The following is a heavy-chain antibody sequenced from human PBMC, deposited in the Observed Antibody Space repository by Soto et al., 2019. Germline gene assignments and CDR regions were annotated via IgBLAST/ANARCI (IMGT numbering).Heavy chain of an antibody. CDR3: ARSGEMSSIAGYYYYGMDV. CDR2: IYNSGST. Sequence: SETLSLTCTVSGGSISSYYWSWIRQPPGKGLEWIGYIYNSGSTNYNPSLKRRVTISVDTSKNQFSLKLSSVTAADTAVYYCARSGEMSSIAGYYYYGMDVWGQGTPVTVSS. V-gene: IGHV4-59*01. J-gene: IGHJ6*02. D-gene: IGHD1-26*01. CDR1: GGSISSYY.